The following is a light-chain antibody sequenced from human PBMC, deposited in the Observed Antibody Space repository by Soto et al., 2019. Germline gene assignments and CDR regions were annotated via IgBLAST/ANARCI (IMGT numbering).Light chain of an antibody. CDR2: GAS. CDR1: QSVSRSY. V-gene: IGKV3-20*01. CDR3: QQDGSSKT. J-gene: IGKJ1*01. Sequence: EIVLTQSPGTLSLSPGERATLSCRASQSVSRSYLAWYQQKPGQAPRLLIYGASSRATGIPDRFSGSGSGPEFTLTISILEPEYFAVYYCQQDGSSKTFGQGTKVEIK.